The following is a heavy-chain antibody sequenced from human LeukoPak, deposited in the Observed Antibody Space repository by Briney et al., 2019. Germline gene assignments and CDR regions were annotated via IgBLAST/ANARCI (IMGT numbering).Heavy chain of an antibody. V-gene: IGHV4-34*01. CDR2: INHSGST. J-gene: IGHJ4*02. CDR1: GGSFSGYY. Sequence: SETLSLTCAVYGGSFSGYYWGWIRQPPGKGLEWIGEINHSGSTNYNPSLKSRVTISVDTSKNQFSLKLSSVTAADTAVYYCARGYRVSGSYYREGNLFDYWGQGTLVTVSS. CDR3: ARGYRVSGSYYREGNLFDY. D-gene: IGHD1-26*01.